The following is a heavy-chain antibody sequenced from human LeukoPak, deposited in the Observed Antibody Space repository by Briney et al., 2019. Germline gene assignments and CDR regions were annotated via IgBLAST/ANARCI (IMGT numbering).Heavy chain of an antibody. CDR1: GSTFSSYE. CDR3: ARDSQPYCTNGICYTKYNWFDP. Sequence: GGSLRLSCAASGSTFSSYEMNWVRQAPGKGLEWVSYISSSGSTIYYADSVKGRFTISRDNAKNSLYLQMNSLRAEDTAVYYCARDSQPYCTNGICYTKYNWFDPWGQGTLVTVSS. D-gene: IGHD2-8*01. J-gene: IGHJ5*02. CDR2: ISSSGSTI. V-gene: IGHV3-48*03.